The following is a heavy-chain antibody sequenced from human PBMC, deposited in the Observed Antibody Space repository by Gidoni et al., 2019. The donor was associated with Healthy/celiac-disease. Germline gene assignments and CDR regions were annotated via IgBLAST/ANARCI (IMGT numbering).Heavy chain of an antibody. CDR3: ASPGTQEFRALDYYYYYMDV. Sequence: QVQLVQSGAEVKKPGSSVKVSSKASGGNFSSYAISWVRQAPGQGLEWMGGIIPIFGTANYAQKFPGKVTITADKSTSTAYMELSSLRSEDTAVYYCASPGTQEFRALDYYYYYMDVWGKGTTVTVSS. CDR2: IIPIFGTA. J-gene: IGHJ6*03. V-gene: IGHV1-69*06. D-gene: IGHD1-1*01. CDR1: GGNFSSYA.